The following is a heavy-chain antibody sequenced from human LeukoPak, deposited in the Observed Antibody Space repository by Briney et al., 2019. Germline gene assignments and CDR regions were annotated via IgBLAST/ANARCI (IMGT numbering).Heavy chain of an antibody. J-gene: IGHJ5*02. CDR3: AKRDATWGHEFDP. V-gene: IGHV3-30*02. Sequence: GGSLRLSCAASGFTFSSYGMHWVRQAPGKGLEWVSFIRYDGSDRYYADSVKGRFTISRENSKNTLYLQMNSLRVEDTAIYYCAKRDATWGHEFDPWGQGTQVTVSS. CDR1: GFTFSSYG. D-gene: IGHD1-26*01. CDR2: IRYDGSDR.